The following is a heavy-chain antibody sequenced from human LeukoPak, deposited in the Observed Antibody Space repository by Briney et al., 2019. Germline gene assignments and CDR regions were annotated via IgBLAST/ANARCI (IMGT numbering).Heavy chain of an antibody. CDR2: LHADGVEQ. CDR3: ARGGYSFDY. D-gene: IGHD5-18*01. V-gene: IGHV3-7*01. CDR1: GFSLSGYW. J-gene: IGHJ4*02. Sequence: GSLSLSCAASGFSLSGYWMTWVRQAPGKGLEWVARLHADGVEQNYVDSVTGRFTMSRDNAKNSLDLQMNSLRVEDTAVYYCARGGYSFDYLGQGALVAVSS.